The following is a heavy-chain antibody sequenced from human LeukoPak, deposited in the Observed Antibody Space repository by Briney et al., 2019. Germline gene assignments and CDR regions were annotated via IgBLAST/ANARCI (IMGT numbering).Heavy chain of an antibody. CDR2: IYYSGST. CDR1: GGSISSSSYY. CDR3: AALYSSSWYNGMDV. J-gene: IGHJ6*02. D-gene: IGHD6-13*01. V-gene: IGHV4-39*01. Sequence: SETLSLTCTVSGGSISSSSYYWGWIRQLPGKGLEWIGSIYYSGSTYYNPSLKSRVTISVDTSKNQFSLKLSSVTAADTAVYYCAALYSSSWYNGMDVWGQGTTVTVSS.